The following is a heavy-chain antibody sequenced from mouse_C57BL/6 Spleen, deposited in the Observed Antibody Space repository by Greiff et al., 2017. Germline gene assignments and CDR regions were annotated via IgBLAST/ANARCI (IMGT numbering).Heavy chain of an antibody. J-gene: IGHJ2*01. V-gene: IGHV1-53*01. D-gene: IGHD1-1*01. CDR1: GYTFTSYW. CDR2: INPSNGGP. Sequence: QVQLQQPGTELVKPGASVKLSCKASGYTFTSYWMHWVKQRPGQGLEWIGNINPSNGGPNYNEKFKSKATLTVDKSSSTAYRQLSSLTSEDSAVDDCARGVTTVVAFDYWGQGTTLTVSS. CDR3: ARGVTTVVAFDY.